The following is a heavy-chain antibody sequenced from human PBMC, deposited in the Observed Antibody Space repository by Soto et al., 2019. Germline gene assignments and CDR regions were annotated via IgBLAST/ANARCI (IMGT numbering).Heavy chain of an antibody. V-gene: IGHV3-23*01. CDR1: GFTFSSHA. D-gene: IGHD4-17*01. CDR2: ISGSGGST. Sequence: GRSLRLSCAASGFTFSSHAMSCDRQAPGKGLEWVSAISGSGGSTYYADSVKGRFTISRDNSKNTLYLQMNSLRAEDTAVYYCAKGYGDYGDYYGMDVWGQGTTVTVSS. J-gene: IGHJ6*02. CDR3: AKGYGDYGDYYGMDV.